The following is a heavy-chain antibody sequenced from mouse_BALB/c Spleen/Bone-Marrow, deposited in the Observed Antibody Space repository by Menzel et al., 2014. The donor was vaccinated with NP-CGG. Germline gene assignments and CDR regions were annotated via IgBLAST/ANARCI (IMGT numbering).Heavy chain of an antibody. CDR1: GFSLTSYG. Sequence: VQLQQSGPGLVAPSQSLSISRTVSGFSLTSYGVHWVRQPPGQGLEWLGAIWAGGSTNYNSALMSRLRINKDNSKSQVFLKMNSLQTDDTAMYYCAREGRGYYGSSGAAMDYWGQGTTVTVSS. CDR3: AREGRGYYGSSGAAMDY. J-gene: IGHJ4*01. CDR2: IWAGGST. V-gene: IGHV2-9*02. D-gene: IGHD1-1*01.